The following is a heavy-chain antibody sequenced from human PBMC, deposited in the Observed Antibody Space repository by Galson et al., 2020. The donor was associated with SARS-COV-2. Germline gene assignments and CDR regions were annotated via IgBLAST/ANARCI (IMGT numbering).Heavy chain of an antibody. J-gene: IGHJ3*01. V-gene: IGHV4-59*01. Sequence: SETLSLTCTVSGGSISHNYWSWIRQPPGKGLEWIGSIYYSGSGSTTYNPSLKSRVTIPLDTSKKNQFFLTLTSVTATDTAVYYCAKRKSYYGAFDFWGHGTVVTVS. CDR1: GGSISHNY. CDR2: IYYSGSGST. CDR3: AKRKSYYGAFDF. D-gene: IGHD3-16*01.